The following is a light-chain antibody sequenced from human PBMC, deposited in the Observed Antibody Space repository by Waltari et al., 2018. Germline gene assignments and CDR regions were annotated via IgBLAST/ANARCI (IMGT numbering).Light chain of an antibody. J-gene: IGKJ1*01. Sequence: DIVLTQSPGILSLSPGERATLPCRASQSVSRALAWYQQKPGQAPRLLIYGASSRATDIPDRFSGSGSGTDFSLTISRLEPEDFAVYYCQHYVRLPATFGQGTKVEIK. CDR1: QSVSRA. V-gene: IGKV3-20*01. CDR3: QHYVRLPAT. CDR2: GAS.